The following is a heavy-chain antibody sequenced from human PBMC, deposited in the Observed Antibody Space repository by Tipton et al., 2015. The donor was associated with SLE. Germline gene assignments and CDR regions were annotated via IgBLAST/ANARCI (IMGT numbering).Heavy chain of an antibody. Sequence: LRLSCTVSGGSISSSSYYWGWIRQPPGKGLEWIGSIYYSGSTYYNPSLKSRVTISVDTSKNQFSLKLSSVTAADTAVYYCARDLTWGQGTLVTVSS. CDR2: IYYSGST. J-gene: IGHJ5*02. V-gene: IGHV4-39*07. CDR1: GGSISSSSYY. CDR3: ARDLT.